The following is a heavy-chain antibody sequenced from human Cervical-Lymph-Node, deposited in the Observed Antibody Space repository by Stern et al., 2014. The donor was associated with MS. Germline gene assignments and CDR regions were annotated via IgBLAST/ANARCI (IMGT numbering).Heavy chain of an antibody. V-gene: IGHV1-24*01. CDR3: ATDYDY. CDR1: GSTVTEFF. CDR2: FDPEDGET. Sequence: LVQSGAEVKKPGASVKVSCKVSGSTVTEFFMHWVRQAPGKGLEWMGGFDPEDGETIYAQKFQGRVTMTEDTYTDTAYMELRSLTSDDTAVYYCATDYDYWGQGTLVTVSS. J-gene: IGHJ4*02.